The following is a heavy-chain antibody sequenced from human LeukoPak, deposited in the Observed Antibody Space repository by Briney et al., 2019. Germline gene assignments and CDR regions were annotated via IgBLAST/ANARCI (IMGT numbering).Heavy chain of an antibody. CDR3: AREGGCTTNSCPLDY. CDR2: INTDTGNP. CDR1: GYTFINYG. Sequence: GASVKVSCKASGYTFINYGVNWVRQAPGQGLEWMGWINTDTGNPTYAQGFTGRFVLSLDTSVSTTYLQISSLKAEDTAVYYCAREGGCTTNSCPLDYWGQGTLVTVSS. V-gene: IGHV7-4-1*02. J-gene: IGHJ4*02. D-gene: IGHD2-2*01.